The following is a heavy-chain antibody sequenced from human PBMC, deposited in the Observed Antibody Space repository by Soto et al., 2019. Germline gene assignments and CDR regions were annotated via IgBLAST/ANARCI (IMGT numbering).Heavy chain of an antibody. J-gene: IGHJ4*02. CDR2: ISGDGNDK. D-gene: IGHD1-26*01. CDR1: GFIFRNCG. Sequence: QVQLVESGGGVVQPGRSLRLSCAASGFIFRNCGMHWVRRAQGKGLEWVATISGDGNDKYYPDSMKGRFTISRDNFNNTLYLQLNSLRHEATAVYHCVQGASTAHQPLDSWGQGVLVTVSS. CDR3: VQGASTAHQPLDS. V-gene: IGHV3-30*03.